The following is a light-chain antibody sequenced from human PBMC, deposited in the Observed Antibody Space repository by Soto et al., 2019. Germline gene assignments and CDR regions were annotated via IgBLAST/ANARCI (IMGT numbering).Light chain of an antibody. CDR3: QQRSNWPLT. CDR1: QSVSSY. Sequence: EIVLTQSPATLSLSPGERATLSCRASQSVSSYLAWYQQKPGQAPRPLIYDASNRATGIPARFSGSGSGTDFTLIISSLEPEDFAVYYCQQRSNWPLTFGGGTKVEIK. V-gene: IGKV3-11*01. CDR2: DAS. J-gene: IGKJ4*01.